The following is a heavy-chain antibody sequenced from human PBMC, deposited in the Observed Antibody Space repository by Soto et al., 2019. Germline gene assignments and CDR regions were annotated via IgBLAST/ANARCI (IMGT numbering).Heavy chain of an antibody. CDR1: GFTFSSYA. J-gene: IGHJ6*02. V-gene: IGHV3-23*01. D-gene: IGHD1-26*01. CDR2: ISGSGGST. Sequence: PGGSLRLSCAASGFTFSSYAMSWVRQAPGKGLEWVSAISGSGGSTYYADSVKGRFTISRDNSKNTLYLQMNSLRAEDTAVYYCAKDFPPQSGGPPRGYYGMDVWGQGTRVTVSS. CDR3: AKDFPPQSGGPPRGYYGMDV.